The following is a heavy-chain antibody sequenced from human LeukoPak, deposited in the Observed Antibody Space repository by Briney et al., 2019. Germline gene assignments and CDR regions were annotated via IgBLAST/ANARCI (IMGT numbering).Heavy chain of an antibody. V-gene: IGHV3-23*01. CDR3: AKVRHDFWSGDFDY. Sequence: GGSLRLSYAASGFTFSSYAMSWVRQAPGKGLEWVSAISGSGGSTYYADSVKGRFTISRDNSKNTLYLQMNSLRAEDTAVYYCAKVRHDFWSGDFDYWGQGTLVTVSS. CDR2: ISGSGGST. J-gene: IGHJ4*02. CDR1: GFTFSSYA. D-gene: IGHD3-3*01.